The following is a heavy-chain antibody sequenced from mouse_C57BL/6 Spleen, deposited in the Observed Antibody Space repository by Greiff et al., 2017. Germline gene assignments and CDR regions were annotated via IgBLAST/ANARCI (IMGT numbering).Heavy chain of an antibody. Sequence: EVQVVESGEGLVKPGGSRKLSCAASGFTFSSYAMSWVRQTPEKRLEWVAYVSSGGDYIYYADTVKGRFTISRDNARNTLYLQMSSLKSEDTAMYYCTRVVLRSFAYWGQGTLVTVSA. D-gene: IGHD1-1*01. CDR2: VSSGGDYI. J-gene: IGHJ3*01. V-gene: IGHV5-9-1*02. CDR3: TRVVLRSFAY. CDR1: GFTFSSYA.